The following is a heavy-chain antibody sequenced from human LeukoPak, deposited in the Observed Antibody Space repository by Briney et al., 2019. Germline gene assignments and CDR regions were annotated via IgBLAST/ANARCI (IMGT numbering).Heavy chain of an antibody. CDR1: GGSISSSSYY. J-gene: IGHJ4*02. V-gene: IGHV4-39*01. D-gene: IGHD1-1*01. CDR2: IYYSGST. CDR3: ARHTNWNPCYFDY. Sequence: SETLSLTCTVSGGSISSSSYYWGWIRQPPGKGLEWIGSIYYSGSTYYNPSLKSRVTISVDTSKNQFSLKLSSVTAADTAVYYCARHTNWNPCYFDYWGQGTLVTVSS.